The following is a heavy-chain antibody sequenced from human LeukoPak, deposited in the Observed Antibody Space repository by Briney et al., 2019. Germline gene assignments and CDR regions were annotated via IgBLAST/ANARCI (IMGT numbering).Heavy chain of an antibody. CDR3: ARGQPRSHAPLDY. V-gene: IGHV4-31*03. Sequence: SETLSLTCTVSGGSISSGGYYWSWIRQHPGKGLEWIGYIYYSGSTYYNPSLKSRVTISVDTSKNQFSLKLSSVTAADTAVYYCARGQPRSHAPLDYWGQGTLVTVSS. J-gene: IGHJ4*02. CDR2: IYYSGST. CDR1: GGSISSGGYY.